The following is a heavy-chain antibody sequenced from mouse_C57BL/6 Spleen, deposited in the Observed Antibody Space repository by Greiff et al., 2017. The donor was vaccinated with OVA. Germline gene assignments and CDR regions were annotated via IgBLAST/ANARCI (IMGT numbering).Heavy chain of an antibody. Sequence: DVKLVESGPVLVKPGASVKMSCKASGYTFTDYYMNWVKQSHGKSLEWIGVINPYNGGTSYNQKFKGKATLTVDKSSSTAYMELNSLTSEDSAVYYCARDYYGSSPAWFAYWGQGTLVTVSA. CDR2: INPYNGGT. CDR1: GYTFTDYY. D-gene: IGHD1-1*01. V-gene: IGHV1-19*01. J-gene: IGHJ3*01. CDR3: ARDYYGSSPAWFAY.